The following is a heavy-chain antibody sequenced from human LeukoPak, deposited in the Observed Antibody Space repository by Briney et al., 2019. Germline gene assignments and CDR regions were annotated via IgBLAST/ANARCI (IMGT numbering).Heavy chain of an antibody. CDR1: GYTFTGYY. Sequence: ASVKVSCKASGYTFTGYYMHWVRQAPGQGLEWMGWISRNSGGANYAQKFQGRVTMTRDTSISTVYMELSRLRSDDTAVYYCARADLSPTYDYVWGSYRYGYFDYWAREPWSPSPQ. V-gene: IGHV1-2*02. CDR2: ISRNSGGA. J-gene: IGHJ4*02. CDR3: ARADLSPTYDYVWGSYRYGYFDY. D-gene: IGHD3-16*02.